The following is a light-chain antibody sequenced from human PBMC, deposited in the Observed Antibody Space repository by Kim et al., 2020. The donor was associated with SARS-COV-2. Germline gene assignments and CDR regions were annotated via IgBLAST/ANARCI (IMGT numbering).Light chain of an antibody. CDR1: QSVSGRY. J-gene: IGKJ1*01. CDR3: QQYGSSRM. Sequence: LPPGERATLSSSARQSVSGRYLAWYQQKPGQAPRLLIYSASSRATGIPERFSGSGSGTDFTLTISRLEPEDFAVYYCQQYGSSRMFGQGTKVDIK. V-gene: IGKV3-20*01. CDR2: SAS.